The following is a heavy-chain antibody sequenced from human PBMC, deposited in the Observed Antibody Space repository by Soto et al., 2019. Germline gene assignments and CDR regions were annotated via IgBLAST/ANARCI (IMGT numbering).Heavy chain of an antibody. CDR3: ARDPDLEEGSPPDY. D-gene: IGHD1-26*01. CDR2: ISSSSSTI. J-gene: IGHJ4*02. V-gene: IGHV3-48*02. Sequence: EVQLVESGGGLVQPGGSLRLSCAASGFTFSSYSMNWVRQAPGKGLEWVSYISSSSSTIYYADSVKGRFTISRDNAKNSLYLQMNSLRDEDTAVYYCARDPDLEEGSPPDYWGQGTLVTVSS. CDR1: GFTFSSYS.